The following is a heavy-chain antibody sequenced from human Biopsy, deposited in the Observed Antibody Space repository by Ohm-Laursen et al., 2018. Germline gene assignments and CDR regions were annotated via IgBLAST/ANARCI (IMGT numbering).Heavy chain of an antibody. V-gene: IGHV4-31*02. CDR2: IFYSANT. CDR1: GVSITGGRYY. CDR3: ARLGSGDYFPTFFDF. Sequence: QTLSLTCAVSGVSITGGRYYWNWLRPHPGKGLEWIGNIFYSANTYYNPSLKSRVTISVETSKNQFSLKLSSVTAADTAVYYCARLGSGDYFPTFFDFWGQGTLLTVSS. J-gene: IGHJ4*02. D-gene: IGHD5-12*01.